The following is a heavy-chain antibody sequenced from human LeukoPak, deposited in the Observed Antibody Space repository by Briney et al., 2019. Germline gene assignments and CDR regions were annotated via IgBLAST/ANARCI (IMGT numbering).Heavy chain of an antibody. CDR3: AKGENDYGDFDY. CDR2: ISGSGGST. Sequence: GGSLRLSCAASGFTFSSYAMSWVRQAPGKGVEWVSAISGSGGSTYYADSVKGRFTISRDNSKNTLYLQMNSLRAEDTAVYYCAKGENDYGDFDYWGQGTLVTVSS. D-gene: IGHD4-17*01. V-gene: IGHV3-23*01. CDR1: GFTFSSYA. J-gene: IGHJ4*02.